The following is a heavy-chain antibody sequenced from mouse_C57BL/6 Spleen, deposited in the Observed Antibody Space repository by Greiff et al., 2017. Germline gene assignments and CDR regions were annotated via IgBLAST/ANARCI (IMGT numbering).Heavy chain of an antibody. CDR2: ISYDGSN. Sequence: VQLKESGPGLVKPSQSLSLTCSVTGYSITSGYYWNWIRQFPGNKLEWMGYISYDGSNNYNPSLKNRISITRDTSKNQFFLKLNSVTTEDTATYYCAREGRLRLYWYFDVWGTGTTVTVSS. CDR1: GYSITSGYY. D-gene: IGHD2-4*01. V-gene: IGHV3-6*01. CDR3: AREGRLRLYWYFDV. J-gene: IGHJ1*03.